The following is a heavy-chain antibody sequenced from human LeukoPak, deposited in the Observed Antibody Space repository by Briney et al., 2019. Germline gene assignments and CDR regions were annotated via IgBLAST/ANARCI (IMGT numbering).Heavy chain of an antibody. Sequence: ASVKVSCKASGYTFTSYGISWVRRARGQGLEWMGWISAYIGNTNYAQKLQGRVTMTTDTSTSSSYMELRSLRSDDTAVYYGGRGRVCVWFGDWVDPWGQGTLVTVSS. CDR3: GRGRVCVWFGDWVDP. D-gene: IGHD3-10*01. CDR2: ISAYIGNT. CDR1: GYTFTSYG. V-gene: IGHV1-18*04. J-gene: IGHJ5*02.